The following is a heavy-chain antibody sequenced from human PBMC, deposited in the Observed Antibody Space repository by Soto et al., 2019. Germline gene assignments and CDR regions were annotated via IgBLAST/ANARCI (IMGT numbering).Heavy chain of an antibody. Sequence: SETLSLTCTVYGGSIRSYYWSWIRQPPGKGLEWIGNIYYSGSTNYNPSRKSRVTMSVDMSKNQVSLKLSSVTAADTAVYYCARDIRGYSRAFDYWGHGTLVTVSS. J-gene: IGHJ4*01. CDR3: ARDIRGYSRAFDY. D-gene: IGHD5-18*01. V-gene: IGHV4-59*01. CDR2: IYYSGST. CDR1: GGSIRSYY.